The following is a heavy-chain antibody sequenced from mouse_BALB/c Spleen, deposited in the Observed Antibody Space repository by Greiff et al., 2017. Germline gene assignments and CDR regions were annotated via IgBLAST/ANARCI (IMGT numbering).Heavy chain of an antibody. CDR2: IYPGSGST. Sequence: LQQPGSELVRPGASVKLSCKASGYTFTSYWMHWVKQRPGQGLEWIGNIYPGSGSTNYDEKFKSKATLTVDTSSSTAYMQLSSLTSEDSAVYYCTREGYFDYWGQGTTLTVSA. CDR3: TREGYFDY. V-gene: IGHV1S22*01. CDR1: GYTFTSYW. J-gene: IGHJ2*01.